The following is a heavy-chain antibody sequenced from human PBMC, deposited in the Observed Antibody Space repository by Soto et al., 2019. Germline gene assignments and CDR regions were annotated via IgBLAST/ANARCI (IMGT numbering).Heavy chain of an antibody. V-gene: IGHV3-30-3*01. CDR3: ARDSGELGSYYYYYGMDV. Sequence: PGGSLRLSCAASGFTFSSYAMHWVRQAPGKWLEWVAVISYDGSNKYYADSVKGRFTISRDNSKNTLYLQMNSLRAEDTAVYYCARDSGELGSYYYYYGMDVWGQGXTVTVYS. J-gene: IGHJ6*02. D-gene: IGHD1-26*01. CDR2: ISYDGSNK. CDR1: GFTFSSYA.